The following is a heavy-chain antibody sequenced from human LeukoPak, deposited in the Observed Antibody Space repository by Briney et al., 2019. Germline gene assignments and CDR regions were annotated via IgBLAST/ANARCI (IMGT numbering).Heavy chain of an antibody. J-gene: IGHJ4*03. V-gene: IGHV3-48*02. D-gene: IGHD2/OR15-2a*01. Sequence: GGSLRLSCAASGFTFSDYRMNWVRQAPGKGLEWVSYISSGSTTIFYAGSVKGRFTISRDNAKNSLYLQMNGLRDEDTALYYCAKERVIAAAGDGFDTWGQGTLVTVSS. CDR2: ISSGSTTI. CDR3: AKERVIAAAGDGFDT. CDR1: GFTFSDYR.